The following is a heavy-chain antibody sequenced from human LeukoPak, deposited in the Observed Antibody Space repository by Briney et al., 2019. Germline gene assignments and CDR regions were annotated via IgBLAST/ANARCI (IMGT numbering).Heavy chain of an antibody. J-gene: IGHJ4*02. CDR1: GFTFEDYA. CDR2: ISWNSGRI. V-gene: IGHV3-9*01. CDR3: ARDHYYDSSGYHYFDY. Sequence: PGRSLRLSCAASGFTFEDYAMHWVRQVPGKGLEWVSGISWNSGRIGYADSVKDRLTISRDNDKNSLYLQMNSLRAEDTALYYCARDHYYDSSGYHYFDYWGQGTLVTVSS. D-gene: IGHD3-22*01.